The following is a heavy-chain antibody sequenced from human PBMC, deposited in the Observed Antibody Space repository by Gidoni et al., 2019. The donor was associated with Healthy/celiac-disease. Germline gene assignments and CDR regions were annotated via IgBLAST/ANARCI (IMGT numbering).Heavy chain of an antibody. V-gene: IGHV4-31*03. J-gene: IGHJ3*02. CDR3: ARDFQENRVRGVMDKRSHAFDI. CDR1: GGSISSGGYY. Sequence: QVQLQESGPGLVKPSQTLSLTCTVSGGSISSGGYYWTWIRQHPGKGLEWIGYIYYSGSTYYNPSLKSRVTISVDTSKNQFSLKLSSVTAADTAVYYCARDFQENRVRGVMDKRSHAFDIWGQGTMVTVSS. D-gene: IGHD3-10*01. CDR2: IYYSGST.